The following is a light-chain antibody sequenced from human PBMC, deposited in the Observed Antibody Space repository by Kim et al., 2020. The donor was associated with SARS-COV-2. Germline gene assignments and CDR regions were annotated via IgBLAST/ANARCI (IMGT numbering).Light chain of an antibody. CDR2: GKN. J-gene: IGLJ2*01. CDR1: SLRSYY. CDR3: NSRVSSGNHPVV. V-gene: IGLV3-19*01. Sequence: SSELTQDPAVSVALGQTVRITCQGDSLRSYYASWYQQKPGQAPVLVIYGKNNRPSGIPDRFSGSSSGNTASLTITGAQAEDEADYYCNSRVSSGNHPVVFGGGTQLTVL.